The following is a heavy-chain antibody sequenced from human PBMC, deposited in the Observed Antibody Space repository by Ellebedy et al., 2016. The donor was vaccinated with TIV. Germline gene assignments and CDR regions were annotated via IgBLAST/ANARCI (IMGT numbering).Heavy chain of an antibody. V-gene: IGHV1-18*01. CDR3: ARNPPNRGFSGSHYIDY. Sequence: ASVKVSCXASGGTFSSHAFNWVRQAPGQGLEGMGWISAYNGDTRYPQKLQGRVTLTTDTSTSTAYMELRSLRSDDTAVYYCARNPPNRGFSGSHYIDYWGQGTLVTVSS. J-gene: IGHJ4*02. CDR1: GGTFSSHA. CDR2: ISAYNGDT. D-gene: IGHD6-19*01.